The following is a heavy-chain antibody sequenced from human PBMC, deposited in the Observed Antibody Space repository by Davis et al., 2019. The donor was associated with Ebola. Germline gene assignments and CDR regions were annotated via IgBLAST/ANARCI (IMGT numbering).Heavy chain of an antibody. D-gene: IGHD3-3*01. CDR2: ISGSGGST. V-gene: IGHV3-23*01. Sequence: GESLKISCAASGFTFSSYAMSWVRQAPGKGLEWVSAISGSGGSTYYADSVKGRFTISRDNSKNTLYLQMNSLRAEDTAVYYCAKMDINDFWSGYYTGPPYWGQGTLVTVSS. CDR3: AKMDINDFWSGYYTGPPY. CDR1: GFTFSSYA. J-gene: IGHJ4*02.